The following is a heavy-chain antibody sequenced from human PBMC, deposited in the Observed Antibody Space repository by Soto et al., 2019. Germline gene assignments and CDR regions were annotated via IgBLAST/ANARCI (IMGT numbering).Heavy chain of an antibody. CDR1: GFSVGDNY. D-gene: IGHD5-12*01. J-gene: IGHJ3*01. Sequence: EVQLVESGGGLVQPGGSLRLSCAASGFSVGDNYMKWVRQAPGKGLEWVSLIYSGGATFYADSVKGRFTISRDNSKNTLFLQMNTFRVDDTAVYYCSRDRGYRWGQGTMVTVSA. CDR2: IYSGGAT. CDR3: SRDRGYR. V-gene: IGHV3-66*01.